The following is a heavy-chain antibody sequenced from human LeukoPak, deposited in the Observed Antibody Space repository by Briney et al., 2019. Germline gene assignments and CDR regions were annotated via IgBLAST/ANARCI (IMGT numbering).Heavy chain of an antibody. CDR1: GFTFSSYW. D-gene: IGHD6-19*01. CDR2: INSDGSRT. J-gene: IGHJ4*02. CDR3: ARISSGWYSDY. V-gene: IGHV3-74*01. Sequence: PGGSLRLSCAASGFTFSSYWMHWVRQAPGKGLVWVSRINSDGSRTSYADSVKGRFTISRDNAKNTLNLQMNSLRAEDTAVYYCARISSGWYSDYWGQGTLVTVSA.